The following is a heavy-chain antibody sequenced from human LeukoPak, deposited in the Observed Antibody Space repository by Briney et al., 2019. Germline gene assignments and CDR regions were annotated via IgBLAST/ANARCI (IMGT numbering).Heavy chain of an antibody. V-gene: IGHV3-23*01. CDR3: AKDRTVGASYWYFDL. D-gene: IGHD1-26*01. CDR2: ISGSGGST. Sequence: PGGSLRLSCVASRFQFSSYAMSWVRQAPGKGLEWVSVISGSGGSTYYADSVKGRFTISRDSSKNTLFLQMNTLRAEDTAIYYCAKDRTVGASYWYFDLWGRGTLVTVSS. J-gene: IGHJ2*01. CDR1: RFQFSSYA.